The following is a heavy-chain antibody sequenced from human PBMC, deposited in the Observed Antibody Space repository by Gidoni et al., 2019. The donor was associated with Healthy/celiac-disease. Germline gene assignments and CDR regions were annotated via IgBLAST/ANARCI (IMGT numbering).Heavy chain of an antibody. CDR3: AKNAYVGGLYAFDI. CDR2: ITSGGST. V-gene: IGHV3-23*01. CDR1: GFTFSNYA. Sequence: EVQLLETGGGYIQPGGSIRISCAVSGFTFSNYAMTWVRQAPGKGLELVSCITSGGSTYSAVSVKGRFTISRDNSKKTLYLQMLSLRAEDTATYYCAKNAYVGGLYAFDIWGQGTMVTVSS. D-gene: IGHD2-15*01. J-gene: IGHJ3*02.